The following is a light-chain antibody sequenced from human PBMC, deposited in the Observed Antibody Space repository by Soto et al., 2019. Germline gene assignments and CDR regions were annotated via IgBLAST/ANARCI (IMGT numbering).Light chain of an antibody. CDR2: DNS. CDR3: QSYDRSLSGSRV. J-gene: IGLJ1*01. CDR1: SSNIGAGYD. Sequence: QSVLTQPPSVSGAPGQRVTISCTESSSNIGAGYDVHWYQQLPGTAPQLLIYDNSNRPSGVPDRFSGSKSGTSASLAITGLQVEDEADYYCQSYDRSLSGSRVFGTGTKVTVL. V-gene: IGLV1-40*01.